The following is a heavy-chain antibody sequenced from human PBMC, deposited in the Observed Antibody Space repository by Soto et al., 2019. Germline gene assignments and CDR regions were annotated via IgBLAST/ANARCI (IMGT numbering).Heavy chain of an antibody. CDR2: ISSSSSYI. D-gene: IGHD3-22*01. J-gene: IGHJ4*02. CDR1: GFTFSSYS. CDR3: ARGYYYDSSGYYYEDY. V-gene: IGHV3-21*01. Sequence: GESLKISCAASGFTFSSYSMNWVRQAPGKGLEWVSSISSSSSYIYYADSVKGRFTISRDNAKNSLYLQMNSLRAEDTAVYYCARGYYYDSSGYYYEDYWGQGTLVTVSS.